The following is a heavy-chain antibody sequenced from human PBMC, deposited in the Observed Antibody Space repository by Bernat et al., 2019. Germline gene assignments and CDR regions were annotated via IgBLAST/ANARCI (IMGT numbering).Heavy chain of an antibody. V-gene: IGHV3-30*18. Sequence: QVQLVESGGGVVQPGRSLRLSCAASGFTFSSYGMHWVRQTPGKGLGWLAVISFDGRNQYYPDSVKGRFTISRDNFKNTLDLQMNSLRPEDTAVYYCAKGVSAGSTHCKWSGMDVWGQGTTVTVSS. J-gene: IGHJ6*02. CDR3: AKGVSAGSTHCKWSGMDV. CDR2: ISFDGRNQ. D-gene: IGHD2/OR15-2a*01. CDR1: GFTFSSYG.